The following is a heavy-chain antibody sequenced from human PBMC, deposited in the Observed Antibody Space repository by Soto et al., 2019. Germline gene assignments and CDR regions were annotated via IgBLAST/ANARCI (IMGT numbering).Heavy chain of an antibody. D-gene: IGHD2-2*01. CDR2: IDPSDSYT. V-gene: IGHV5-10-1*01. CDR3: ARHVVRGVVVAAASRDYYYYYGMDV. CDR1: GYSFTSYW. Sequence: GESLKISCKGSGYSFTSYWISWVRQMPGKGLEWMGRIDPSDSYTNYSPSFQGHVTISADKSISTAYLQWSSLKASDTAMYYCARHVVRGVVVAAASRDYYYYYGMDVWGQGTTVTVSS. J-gene: IGHJ6*02.